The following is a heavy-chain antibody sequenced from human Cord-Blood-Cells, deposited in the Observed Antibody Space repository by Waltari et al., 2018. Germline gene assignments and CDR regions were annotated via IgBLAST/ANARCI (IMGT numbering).Heavy chain of an antibody. CDR3: ARGGTTGSYYYYYGMDV. J-gene: IGHJ6*02. Sequence: QVQLVQSGAEVKKPGASVKVSCKASGYTFTSYDINWVRQATGQGLEWKGWKNANSGNTVYAQKFQGRVTITRNTSISTAYMELSSLRAEDTAVYYCARGGTTGSYYYYYGMDVWGQGTTVTVAS. D-gene: IGHD1-1*01. V-gene: IGHV1-8*03. CDR2: KNANSGNT. CDR1: GYTFTSYD.